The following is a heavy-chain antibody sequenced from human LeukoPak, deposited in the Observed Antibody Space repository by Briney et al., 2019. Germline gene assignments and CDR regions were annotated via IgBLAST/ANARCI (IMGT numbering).Heavy chain of an antibody. CDR1: GFTFSSYG. V-gene: IGHV3-30*18. J-gene: IGHJ4*02. CDR2: ISYDGSNK. CDR3: AKAESGYWSPFDY. Sequence: PGRSLRLSCAASGFTFSSYGMHWVRQAPGKGLEWVAVISYDGSNKYYADSVKGRFTISRDNSKNTLYLQMNSLRAEDTAVYYCAKAESGYWSPFDYWGQGTLVTVSS. D-gene: IGHD2-8*02.